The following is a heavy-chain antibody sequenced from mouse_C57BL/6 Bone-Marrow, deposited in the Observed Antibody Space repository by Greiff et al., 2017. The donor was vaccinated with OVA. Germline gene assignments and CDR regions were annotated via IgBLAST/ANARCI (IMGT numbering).Heavy chain of an antibody. CDR2: ISSGSSTI. CDR1: GFTFSDYG. D-gene: IGHD1-1*01. J-gene: IGHJ3*01. CDR3: ARGYYGSSSWFAY. V-gene: IGHV5-17*01. Sequence: EVQVVESGGGLVKPGGSLKLSCAASGFTFSDYGMHWVRQAPEKGLEWVAYISSGSSTIYYADTVKGRFTISRDNAKNTLFLQMTSLRSEDTAMYYCARGYYGSSSWFAYGGQGTLVTVSA.